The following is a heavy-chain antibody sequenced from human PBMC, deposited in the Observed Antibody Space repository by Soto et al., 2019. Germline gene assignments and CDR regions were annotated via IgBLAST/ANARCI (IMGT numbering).Heavy chain of an antibody. CDR1: GFTFSSHA. D-gene: IGHD5-18*01. CDR2: LSDSGDSI. J-gene: IGHJ6*02. V-gene: IGHV3-23*01. Sequence: PGGSLRLSCTASGFTFSSHAMTWVRQAPGKGLEWVSGLSDSGDSIYYADSVKGRFTISRDNSMNTLYLQMNTLRAEDTAIYYCAKGARGYSPATMDVWGQGTTVTVSS. CDR3: AKGARGYSPATMDV.